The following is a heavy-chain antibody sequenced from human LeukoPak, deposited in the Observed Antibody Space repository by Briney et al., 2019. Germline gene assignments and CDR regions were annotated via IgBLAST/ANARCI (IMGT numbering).Heavy chain of an antibody. Sequence: SETLSLTCTVSGDSIRSHYWSWVRQPPGKGLEWIGYIYYSGSTNYNPSLKNRVTISADTSKNQLSLKMSSVTAADTAVYYCARDLATAATADRLFDIWGQGTMVSVSS. CDR1: GDSIRSHY. V-gene: IGHV4-59*11. J-gene: IGHJ3*02. CDR3: ARDLATAATADRLFDI. D-gene: IGHD6-13*01. CDR2: IYYSGST.